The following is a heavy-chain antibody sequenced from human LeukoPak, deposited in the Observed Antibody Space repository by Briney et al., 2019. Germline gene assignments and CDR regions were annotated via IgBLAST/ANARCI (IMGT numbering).Heavy chain of an antibody. CDR3: ARASDSSGYYWDIDY. Sequence: GALVKVSCKASGGTFSSYAISWVRQAPGQGLEWMGGIIPIFGTANYAQKLQGRVTMTTDTSTSTAYMELRSLRSDDTAVYYCARASDSSGYYWDIDYWGQGTLVTVSS. CDR2: IIPIFGTA. D-gene: IGHD3-22*01. J-gene: IGHJ4*02. V-gene: IGHV1-69*05. CDR1: GGTFSSYA.